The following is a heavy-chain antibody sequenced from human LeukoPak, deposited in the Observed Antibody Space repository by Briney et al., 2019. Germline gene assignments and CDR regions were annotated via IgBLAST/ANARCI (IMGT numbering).Heavy chain of an antibody. CDR3: AREGYSSGWYLGNYYYYYMDV. CDR2: IYHSGST. Sequence: PSETLSLTCTVSGGSISSSSYYWGWIRQSPGKGLEWIGSIYHSGSTYYNPSLKSRVTISLDTSKNQFSLKLSSVTAADTAVYYCAREGYSSGWYLGNYYYYYMDVWGKGTTVTVSS. V-gene: IGHV4-39*07. J-gene: IGHJ6*03. CDR1: GGSISSSSYY. D-gene: IGHD6-19*01.